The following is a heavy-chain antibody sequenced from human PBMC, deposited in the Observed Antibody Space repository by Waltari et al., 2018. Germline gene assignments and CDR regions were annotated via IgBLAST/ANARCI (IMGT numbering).Heavy chain of an antibody. CDR3: ARLCLGCPFDY. D-gene: IGHD6-19*01. CDR2: ISYSGST. J-gene: IGHJ4*02. CDR1: GGSTSSRPYY. V-gene: IGHV4-39*01. Sequence: QLQLQESGPGLLKPAETLSLTCTASGGSTSSRPYYWAWSRQPPGKGLEWIGSISYSGSTYYTPSFKGRITISVDTSKNQFSLKLSSVIAADTAVYYCARLCLGCPFDYWGQGTLVTVSS.